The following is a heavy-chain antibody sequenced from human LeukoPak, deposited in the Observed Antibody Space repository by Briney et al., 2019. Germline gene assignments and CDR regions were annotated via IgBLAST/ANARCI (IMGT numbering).Heavy chain of an antibody. CDR1: GYTFSGYY. CDR2: INPSSGGT. J-gene: IGHJ4*02. V-gene: IGHV1-2*02. Sequence: GASVKVSCKASGYTFSGYYMHWVRQAPGQGLEWMGWINPSSGGTNYAQKFQGRVTMTRDTSISTAYMEMRRLRSDDTAVYYCARLGYSSGSDYWGQGTLVTVSS. CDR3: ARLGYSSGSDY. D-gene: IGHD6-19*01.